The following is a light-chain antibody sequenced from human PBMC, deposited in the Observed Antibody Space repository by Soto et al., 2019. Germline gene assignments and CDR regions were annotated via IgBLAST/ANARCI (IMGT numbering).Light chain of an antibody. CDR1: SSDVGGYNY. V-gene: IGLV2-14*01. J-gene: IGLJ2*01. CDR3: SSQIVSSPLV. Sequence: QSALTQSASVSGSPGQWITISCTGTSSDVGGYNYVSWYQQHPGKAPKLIIYDVSNRPSGVSNRFSGSKSGNTASLTISGLQADDEGYQYCSSQIVSSPLVFGGGTKVT. CDR2: DVS.